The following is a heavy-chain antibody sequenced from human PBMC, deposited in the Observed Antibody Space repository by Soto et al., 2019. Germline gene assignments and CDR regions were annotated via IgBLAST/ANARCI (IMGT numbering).Heavy chain of an antibody. V-gene: IGHV3-48*01. CDR3: ARGAHITYYYYYYMDV. CDR1: GFSFNSDS. CDR2: VSSGSSTI. J-gene: IGHJ6*03. D-gene: IGHD2-21*01. Sequence: EVQLVESGGCLVQPGGSLRLSCAVSGFSFNSDSMNWVRQAPGKGLEWVSYVSSGSSTIHYADSVKGRFTVSRDNAKNSLYLQMNSLRAEDTAVYHCARGAHITYYYYYYMDVWGKGTTVTVSS.